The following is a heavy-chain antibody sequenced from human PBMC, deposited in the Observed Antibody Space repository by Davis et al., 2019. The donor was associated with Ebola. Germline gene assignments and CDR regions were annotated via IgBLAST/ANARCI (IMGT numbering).Heavy chain of an antibody. V-gene: IGHV4-31*03. CDR1: GGSVSSGSYY. Sequence: SETLSLTCTVSGGSVSSGSYYWSWIRQPPGKGLEWIGYIYYSGSTYYNPSLKSRVTISVDTSKNQFSLKLSSVTAADTAVYYCARDTVTTPNYFDYWGQGTLVTVSS. CDR3: ARDTVTTPNYFDY. J-gene: IGHJ4*02. CDR2: IYYSGST. D-gene: IGHD4-17*01.